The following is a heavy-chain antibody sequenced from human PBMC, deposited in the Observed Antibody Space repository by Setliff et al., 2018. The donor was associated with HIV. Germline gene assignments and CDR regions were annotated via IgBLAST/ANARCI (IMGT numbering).Heavy chain of an antibody. J-gene: IGHJ3*02. CDR2: IYYSGST. D-gene: IGHD7-27*01. Sequence: SETLSLTCTVSGGSISSGGYYWSWIRQHPGKGLEWIGYIYYSGSTYYNPSIKSLVTISVDTSKNQFSLKLSSVTAADTAVYYCARAITGDSHFDIWGQGTMVTVSS. V-gene: IGHV4-31*01. CDR1: GGSISSGGYY. CDR3: ARAITGDSHFDI.